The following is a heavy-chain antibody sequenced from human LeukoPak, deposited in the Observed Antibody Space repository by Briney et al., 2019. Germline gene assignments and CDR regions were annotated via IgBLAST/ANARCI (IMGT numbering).Heavy chain of an antibody. CDR3: AREGIVVAKAFDY. Sequence: SETLSLTCTVSGGSISSGDYYWSWIRQPPGKGLEWIGYIYYSGSTYYNPSLKSRVTISVDTSKNQFSLKLSSVTAADTAVYYCAREGIVVAKAFDYWGQGTLVTVSS. J-gene: IGHJ4*02. CDR2: IYYSGST. V-gene: IGHV4-30-4*01. D-gene: IGHD3-22*01. CDR1: GGSISSGDYY.